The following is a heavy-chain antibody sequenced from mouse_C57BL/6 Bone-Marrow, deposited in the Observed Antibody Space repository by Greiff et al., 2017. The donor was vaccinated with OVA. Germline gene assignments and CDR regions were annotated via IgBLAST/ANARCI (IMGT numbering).Heavy chain of an antibody. Sequence: EVQLQQSGTVLARPGASVKMSCKTSGYTFTSYWMHWVKQRPGQGLEWIGAIYPGNSDTSYNQKFKGKAKLTAVTSASTAYMELSSLTNEDSAVYYCRIYYYAPYYFDYWGQGTTLTVSS. D-gene: IGHD1-1*01. J-gene: IGHJ2*01. CDR1: GYTFTSYW. V-gene: IGHV1-5*01. CDR3: RIYYYAPYYFDY. CDR2: IYPGNSDT.